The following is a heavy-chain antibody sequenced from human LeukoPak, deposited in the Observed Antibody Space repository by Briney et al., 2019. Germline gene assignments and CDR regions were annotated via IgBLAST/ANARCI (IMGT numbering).Heavy chain of an antibody. J-gene: IGHJ4*02. CDR1: GFTFSSYG. V-gene: IGHV3-30*02. Sequence: QTGGSLRLSCAASGFTFSSYGMHWVRQAPGKELEWVAFIRYDGSNKYYADSVKGRFTISRDNSKNTLYLQMNSLRAEDTAVYYCAKDGRRASTVTTSHFDYWGQGTLVTVSS. D-gene: IGHD4-17*01. CDR3: AKDGRRASTVTTSHFDY. CDR2: IRYDGSNK.